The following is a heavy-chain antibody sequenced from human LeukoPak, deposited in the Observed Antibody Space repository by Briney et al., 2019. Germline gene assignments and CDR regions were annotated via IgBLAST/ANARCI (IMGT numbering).Heavy chain of an antibody. CDR1: GGTFSSYA. D-gene: IGHD3-22*01. J-gene: IGHJ4*02. V-gene: IGHV1-69*05. Sequence: SVKVSCKASGGTFSSYAISWVRQAPGQGLEWMGGIIPIFGTANYAQKFQGRVTITTDESTSTAYMELSSLRSEDTAVYYCARSAYDSSGYSFWYYFDYWGQGTLVTVSS. CDR3: ARSAYDSSGYSFWYYFDY. CDR2: IIPIFGTA.